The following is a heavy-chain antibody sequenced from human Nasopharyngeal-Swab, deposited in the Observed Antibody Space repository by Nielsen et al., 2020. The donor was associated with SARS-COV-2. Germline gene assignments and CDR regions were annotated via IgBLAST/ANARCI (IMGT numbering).Heavy chain of an antibody. V-gene: IGHV1-69*13. Sequence: SVKVSCKASGYTFTSYYMHWVRQAPGQGLEWMGGIIPIFGTANYAQKFQGRVTITADESTSTAYMELSSLRSEDTAVYYCARSSGWYVTLDYWGQGTLVTVSS. CDR2: IIPIFGTA. D-gene: IGHD6-19*01. CDR1: GYTFTSYY. J-gene: IGHJ4*02. CDR3: ARSSGWYVTLDY.